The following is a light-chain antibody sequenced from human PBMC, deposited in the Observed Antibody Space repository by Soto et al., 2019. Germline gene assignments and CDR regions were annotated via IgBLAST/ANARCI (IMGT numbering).Light chain of an antibody. CDR3: QQYGGSPRIT. V-gene: IGKV3-20*01. J-gene: IGKJ5*01. Sequence: EIVMTQSPATLSVSPGEGATLSCRASQGIGDTLAWYQQKPGQTPRLLIYDTSIRATGIPDRFSGSGSGTDFTLIINRLEPEDVAIYYCQQYGGSPRITFGQGTRLEIK. CDR1: QGIGDT. CDR2: DTS.